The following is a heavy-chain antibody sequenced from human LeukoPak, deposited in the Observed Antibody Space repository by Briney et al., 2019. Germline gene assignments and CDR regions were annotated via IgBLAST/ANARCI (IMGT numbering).Heavy chain of an antibody. J-gene: IGHJ4*02. D-gene: IGHD3-9*01. CDR1: GFTFSSYS. V-gene: IGHV3-21*01. CDR2: ISSGSSYI. Sequence: GGSLRLSCAASGFTFSSYSMNWVRQAPGKGLEWVSSISSGSSYIYYADSVKGRFTISRDNAKNSLYLQMNSLRAEDTAVYYCARTGGIVLRYFDWLFDYWGQGTLVTVSS. CDR3: ARTGGIVLRYFDWLFDY.